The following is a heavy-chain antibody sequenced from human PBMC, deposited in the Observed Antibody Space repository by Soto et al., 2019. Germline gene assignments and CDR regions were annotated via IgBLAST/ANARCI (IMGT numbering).Heavy chain of an antibody. CDR1: GFTFSSYS. J-gene: IGHJ4*02. D-gene: IGHD5-12*01. V-gene: IGHV3-21*01. Sequence: EVHLVESGGGLVKPGGSLRLSCAASGFTFSSYSMNWVRQAPGKGLEWVSYISSSADHIYYADSVKGRFIISRDNAKHSLYLQMNSLRAEDTAVYYCARDLQMATIRGRDYWGQGTLVTVAS. CDR2: ISSSADHI. CDR3: ARDLQMATIRGRDY.